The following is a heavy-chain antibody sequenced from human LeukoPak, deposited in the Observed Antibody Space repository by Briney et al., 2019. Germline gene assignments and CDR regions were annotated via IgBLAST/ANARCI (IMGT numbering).Heavy chain of an antibody. D-gene: IGHD3-10*02. V-gene: IGHV3-48*03. CDR1: GFTFSSYE. CDR3: AELGITMIGGV. J-gene: IGHJ6*04. CDR2: ISSSGSTI. Sequence: GGSLRLSCAASGFTFSSYEMNWVRQAPGKGLEWVSYISSSGSTIYYADSVKGRFTIPKDNAKNSLYLQMNSLRAEDTAVYYCAELGITMIGGVWGKGTTVTISS.